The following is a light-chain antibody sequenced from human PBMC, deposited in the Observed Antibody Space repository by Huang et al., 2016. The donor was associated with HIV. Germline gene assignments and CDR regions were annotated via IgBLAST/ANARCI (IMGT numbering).Light chain of an antibody. Sequence: ETVLTQSPGTLSLSPGERATLSCRASQSVRSNYLAWYQQKPGQSPRLLFYGASRRAAGIPDRFSGGGSGTDFTLTISRLEAEDFAMYYCQQYGDSPITFGQGTRLEIK. CDR1: QSVRSNY. CDR3: QQYGDSPIT. J-gene: IGKJ5*01. CDR2: GAS. V-gene: IGKV3-20*01.